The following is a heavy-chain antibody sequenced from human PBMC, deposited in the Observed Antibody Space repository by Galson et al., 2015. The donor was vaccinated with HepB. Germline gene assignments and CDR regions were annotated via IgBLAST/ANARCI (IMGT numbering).Heavy chain of an antibody. CDR3: PLLLRPKNWFDP. CDR2: ISGSGGST. CDR1: GFTFSSYA. J-gene: IGHJ5*02. Sequence: SLRLSCAASGFTFSSYAMSWVRQAPGKGLEWVSAISGSGGSTYYADSVKGRFTISRDNSKNTLYLQMNSLRAEDTAVYYCPLLLRPKNWFDPWGQGTLVTVSS. V-gene: IGHV3-23*01. D-gene: IGHD1-26*01.